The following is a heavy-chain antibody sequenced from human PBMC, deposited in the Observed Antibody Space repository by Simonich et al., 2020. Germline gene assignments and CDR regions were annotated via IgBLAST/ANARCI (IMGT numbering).Heavy chain of an antibody. CDR3: AKDLGERITMIVVVIDAFDI. V-gene: IGHV3-23*01. CDR1: GFTFSSYS. J-gene: IGHJ3*02. CDR2: ISGSGGST. Sequence: GGGLVQPGGSLRLSCEASGFTFSSYSMSWVRQAPGKGLGWCSSISGSGGSTYYADSLKGRFTISRDNSKNTLYLQMNSLRAEDTAVYYCAKDLGERITMIVVVIDAFDIWGQGTMVTVSS. D-gene: IGHD3-22*01.